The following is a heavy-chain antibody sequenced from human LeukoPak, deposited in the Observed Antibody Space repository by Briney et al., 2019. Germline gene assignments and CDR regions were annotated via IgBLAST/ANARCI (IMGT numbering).Heavy chain of an antibody. V-gene: IGHV1-8*01. Sequence: GASVTVSCKASEYTFTSYDINWVRQATGQGLEWMGWMNPNSGNTGYAQKFQGRVTMTRVTSIRTAYMELNKLTPEDTAVYYCARGSWGEIAGRKSFQFWGQGSLVPVSS. CDR3: ARGSWGEIAGRKSFQF. CDR2: MNPNSGNT. D-gene: IGHD6-6*01. J-gene: IGHJ4*02. CDR1: EYTFTSYD.